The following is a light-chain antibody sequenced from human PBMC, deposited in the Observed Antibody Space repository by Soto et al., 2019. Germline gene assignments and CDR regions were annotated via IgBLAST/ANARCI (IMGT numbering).Light chain of an antibody. J-gene: IGLJ2*01. CDR3: SSYSSTTTLI. CDR1: SSDVGGYNY. Sequence: QSAQTQPASVSGSPGQSITISCTGTSSDVGGYNYVSWYQQRPGKAPKLMICDVNIRPSGVSNRFSGSKSGDTASLTISGLQAEDEADYYCSSYSSTTTLIFGGGTKLTVL. CDR2: DVN. V-gene: IGLV2-14*01.